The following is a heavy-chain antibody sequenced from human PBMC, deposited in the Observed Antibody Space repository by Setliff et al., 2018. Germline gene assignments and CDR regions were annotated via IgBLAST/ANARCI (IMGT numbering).Heavy chain of an antibody. CDR2: ISAYNGTT. Sequence: ASVKVSCKTSGYTFTSYGISWVRQAPGQGLEWMGWISAYNGTTNCAQKLQGRVTMTTDTSTSTAYMELRSLRSDDTAVYYCARDVEDITYYYESSGYYRDYWGQRTLVTVSS. V-gene: IGHV1-18*01. CDR3: ARDVEDITYYYESSGYYRDY. J-gene: IGHJ4*02. CDR1: GYTFTSYG. D-gene: IGHD3-22*01.